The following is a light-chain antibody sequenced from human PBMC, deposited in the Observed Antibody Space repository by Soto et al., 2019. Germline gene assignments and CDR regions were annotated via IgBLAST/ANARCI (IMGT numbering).Light chain of an antibody. CDR2: LVS. Sequence: VMTQSPLYLPATPGEPASISCRSSQSLLNSNGYHYLVWYLQKPGQSPQFLIYLVSNRSSGVPDRFSGSGSGTDFTLTLSRVEAEDVGVYFCMQAAQTPYTFGQGTKLEIK. J-gene: IGKJ2*01. V-gene: IGKV2-28*01. CDR3: MQAAQTPYT. CDR1: QSLLNSNGYHY.